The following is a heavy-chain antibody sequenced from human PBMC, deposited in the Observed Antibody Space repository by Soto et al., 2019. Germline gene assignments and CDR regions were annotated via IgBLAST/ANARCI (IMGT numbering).Heavy chain of an antibody. V-gene: IGHV3-11*06. CDR2: ISSSSTYT. CDR1: VFTFIDYY. J-gene: IGHJ3*02. Sequence: PGWSLRLSCASSVFTFIDYYINWIRQAPGKGLEWVSYISSSSTYTNYADSVKGRFTISRDNAKNSLYLQMNSPRAEDTAVYYCARVRSLLRSHDAFDIWGQGTMVTVSS. D-gene: IGHD4-17*01. CDR3: ARVRSLLRSHDAFDI.